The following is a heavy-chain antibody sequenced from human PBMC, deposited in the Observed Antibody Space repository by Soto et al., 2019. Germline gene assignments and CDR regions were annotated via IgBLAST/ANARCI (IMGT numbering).Heavy chain of an antibody. CDR2: ISSSGSTI. CDR3: ASYRTYYYDSSGFDED. CDR1: GFTFSSYE. D-gene: IGHD3-22*01. J-gene: IGHJ4*02. Sequence: GGSLRLSCAASGFTFSSYEMNWVRQAPGKGLEWVSYISSSGSTIYYADSVKGRFTISRDNAKNSLYLQMNSLRAEDTAVYYCASYRTYYYDSSGFDEDWGQGTLVTVSS. V-gene: IGHV3-48*03.